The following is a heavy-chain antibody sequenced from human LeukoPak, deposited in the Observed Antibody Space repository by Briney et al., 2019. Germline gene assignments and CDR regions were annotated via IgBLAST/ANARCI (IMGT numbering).Heavy chain of an antibody. CDR1: GGTFNSYA. J-gene: IGHJ3*02. CDR3: ARVSTAYYYDSSGYLVNAFDI. CDR2: IIPILGIA. V-gene: IGHV1-69*04. Sequence: GSSVKVSCKASGGTFNSYAISWVRQAPGQGLEWMGRIIPILGIANYAQKFQGRVTITADKSTSTAYMELSSLRSEDTAVYYCARVSTAYYYDSSGYLVNAFDIWGQGTMVTVSS. D-gene: IGHD3-22*01.